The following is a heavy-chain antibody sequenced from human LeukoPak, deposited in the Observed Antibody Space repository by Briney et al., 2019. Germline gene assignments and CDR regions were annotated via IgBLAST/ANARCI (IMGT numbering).Heavy chain of an antibody. V-gene: IGHV3-23*01. J-gene: IGHJ4*02. CDR1: GFTFHSYI. D-gene: IGHD2-2*03. CDR2: ISGGGDGT. Sequence: GGSLRLSCAASGFTFHSYIMNWVRRAPGKGLEWVSGISGGGDGTYYADSIKGRFTISRDNSKNTLFLQMNSLRAEDTAVYYCAKDGYGTSDYWGQGTLVTVSS. CDR3: AKDGYGTSDY.